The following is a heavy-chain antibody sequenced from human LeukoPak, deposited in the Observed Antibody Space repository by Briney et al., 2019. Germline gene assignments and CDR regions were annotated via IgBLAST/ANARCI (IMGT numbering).Heavy chain of an antibody. V-gene: IGHV3-21*01. D-gene: IGHD3-3*01. CDR2: ITGSSTYT. CDR3: ARVERSGYSTLSG. J-gene: IGHJ4*02. Sequence: GGSLRLSCAASGFAFSIHTMNWVRQAPGKGLEWVSSITGSSTYTYYADSLKGRFTISRDNAKNSLYLQMNSLRAEDTAVYYCARVERSGYSTLSGWGQGTLVTVSS. CDR1: GFAFSIHT.